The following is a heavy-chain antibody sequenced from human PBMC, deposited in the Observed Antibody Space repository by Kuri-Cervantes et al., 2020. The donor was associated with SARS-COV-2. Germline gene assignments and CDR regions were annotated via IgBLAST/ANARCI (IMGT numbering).Heavy chain of an antibody. CDR2: ISGSGGST. V-gene: IGHV3-23*01. Sequence: GGSLRLSCAASGFTFSSYAMSWVRQAPGKGLEWVSAISGSGGSTYYADSVKGRFTISRDNSKNTLYLQMNSLRAEDTAVYYCAKGRGNNYGSGSYDYWGQGTLVTVSS. CDR3: AKGRGNNYGSGSYDY. CDR1: GFTFSSYA. J-gene: IGHJ4*02. D-gene: IGHD3-10*01.